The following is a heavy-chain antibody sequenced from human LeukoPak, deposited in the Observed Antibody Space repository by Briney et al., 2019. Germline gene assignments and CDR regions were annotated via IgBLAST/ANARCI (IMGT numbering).Heavy chain of an antibody. CDR1: EFTFNRNA. Sequence: GGSLRLSCAASEFTFNRNAISWVRQAPGKGLEWVSTIGGSGDKTFYADSVKGRFTISRDNSKNMLQLQMSSLTGEDTALYYCVRRGDASSGWGDHDYWGQGALVTVSS. CDR3: VRRGDASSGWGDHDY. D-gene: IGHD6-19*01. CDR2: IGGSGDKT. J-gene: IGHJ4*02. V-gene: IGHV3-23*01.